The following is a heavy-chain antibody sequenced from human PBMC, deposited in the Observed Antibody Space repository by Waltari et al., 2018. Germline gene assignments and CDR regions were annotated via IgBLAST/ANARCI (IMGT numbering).Heavy chain of an antibody. V-gene: IGHV3-7*01. D-gene: IGHD6-13*01. CDR2: IKQDGSEK. CDR3: ARAAAGAVCDY. CDR1: TFSSYW. J-gene: IGHJ4*02. Sequence: TFSSYWMSWVRQAPGKGLEWVANIKQDGSEKYYVDSVKGRFTISRDNAKNSLYLQMNSLRAEDTAVYYCARAAAGAVCDYWGQGTLVTVSS.